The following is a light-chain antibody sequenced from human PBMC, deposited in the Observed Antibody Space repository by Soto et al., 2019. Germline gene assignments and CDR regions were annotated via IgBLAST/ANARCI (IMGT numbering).Light chain of an antibody. CDR3: QHSTTWT. CDR2: AAS. CDR1: QGISSY. J-gene: IGKJ1*01. V-gene: IGKV1-39*01. Sequence: DIQMTQSPSSLSASVGDRVTITCRASQGISSYLAWYQQKPGKAPKLLIYAASTLQSGVPSRFSGSGSETDFTLTISSLQPEDFATYSCQHSTTWTFGQGTKVDI.